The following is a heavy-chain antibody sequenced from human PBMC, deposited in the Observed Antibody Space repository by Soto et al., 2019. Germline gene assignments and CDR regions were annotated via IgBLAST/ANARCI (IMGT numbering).Heavy chain of an antibody. CDR3: ARVGLGELSFTMDV. CDR1: GGSISSYY. Sequence: SETLSLTCTVSGGSISSYYWSWIRQPPGKGLEWIGYIYYSGSTNYNPSLKSRVTISVDTSKNQFSLKLSSVTAADTAVYYCARVGLGELSFTMDVWGQGTTVTVSS. CDR2: IYYSGST. V-gene: IGHV4-59*01. J-gene: IGHJ6*02. D-gene: IGHD3-16*02.